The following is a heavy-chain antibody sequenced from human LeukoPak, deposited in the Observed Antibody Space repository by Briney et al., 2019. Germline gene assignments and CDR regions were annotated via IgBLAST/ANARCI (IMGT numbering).Heavy chain of an antibody. CDR2: IYYSGST. CDR1: GGSISSYY. V-gene: IGHV4-59*08. J-gene: IGHJ4*02. Sequence: PSETLPLTCTVSGGSISSYYWSWIRQPPGKGLEWIGYIYYSGSTNYNPSLKSRVTTSVDTSKNQFSLKLSSVTAADTAVYYCARLGPLVRGATAFDYWGQGTLVTVSS. CDR3: ARLGPLVRGATAFDY. D-gene: IGHD3-10*01.